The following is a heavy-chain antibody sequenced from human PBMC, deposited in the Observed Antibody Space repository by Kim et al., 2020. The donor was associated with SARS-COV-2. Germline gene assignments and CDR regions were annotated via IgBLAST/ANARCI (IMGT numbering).Heavy chain of an antibody. V-gene: IGHV3-30-3*01. Sequence: GGSLRLSCAASGFTFSSYAMHWVRQAPGKGLEWVAVISYDGSNKYYADSVKGRFTISRDNSKNTLYLQMNSLRAEDTAVYYCARDVSGYAYRDGMDVWAKGPRSPSP. CDR1: GFTFSSYA. CDR3: ARDVSGYAYRDGMDV. D-gene: IGHD5-12*01. J-gene: IGHJ6*02. CDR2: ISYDGSNK.